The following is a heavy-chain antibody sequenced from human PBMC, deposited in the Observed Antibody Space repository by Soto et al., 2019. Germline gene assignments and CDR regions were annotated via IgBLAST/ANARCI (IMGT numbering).Heavy chain of an antibody. D-gene: IGHD5-12*01. CDR2: INHSGST. J-gene: IGHJ6*04. CDR3: ASGRYSGYGLV. V-gene: IGHV4-34*01. Sequence: SQTLSLTCAVYGGSFSGYYYNWIRQPPGKGLEWIGEINHSGSTNYNPSLKSRVTISVDTSKNQFSLKLSSVTAADTAVYYCASGRYSGYGLVWGKGTTVTVSS. CDR1: GGSFSGYY.